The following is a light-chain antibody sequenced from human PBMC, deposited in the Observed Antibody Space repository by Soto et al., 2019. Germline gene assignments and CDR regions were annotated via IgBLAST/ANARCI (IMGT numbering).Light chain of an antibody. J-gene: IGKJ1*01. CDR1: QSISSW. V-gene: IGKV1-5*03. CDR3: QQYNTMAT. Sequence: DIQMTQSPSTLSASVGDRVSITCRASQSISSWVAWYQQKPGKAPKLLISKASSLESGVPSRFSGSGSGTEFTLTITSLQPDDFATYYCQQYNTMATFGQGNKVEIK. CDR2: KAS.